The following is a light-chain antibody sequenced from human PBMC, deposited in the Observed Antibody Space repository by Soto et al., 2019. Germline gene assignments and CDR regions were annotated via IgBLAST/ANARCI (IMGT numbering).Light chain of an antibody. CDR2: AAY. V-gene: IGKV1-39*01. J-gene: IGKJ1*01. CDR3: KKSYSTQWK. Sequence: DKQMPQSPSSVSCLVGDRVPITFRASLTISSYLNWYQQKSGKAHKLLISAAYSLQSGIPSRFSGSGSEKDFTLTIRSLQHEDFATYYCKKSYSTQWKFGQGTKVDIK. CDR1: LTISSY.